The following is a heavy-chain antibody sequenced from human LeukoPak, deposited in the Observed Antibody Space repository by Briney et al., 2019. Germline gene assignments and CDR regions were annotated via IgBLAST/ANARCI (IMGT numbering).Heavy chain of an antibody. CDR2: ISWDGGST. CDR1: GFTFDDYT. J-gene: IGHJ4*02. D-gene: IGHD1-26*01. Sequence: GGSLRLSCAASGFTFDDYTMHWVRHAPGKGLEWVSLISWDGGSTYYADSVKGRFTISRDNSKNSLYLQMNSLRTEDTALYYCAKDIKNEVGATAVDYWGQGTLVTVSS. V-gene: IGHV3-43*01. CDR3: AKDIKNEVGATAVDY.